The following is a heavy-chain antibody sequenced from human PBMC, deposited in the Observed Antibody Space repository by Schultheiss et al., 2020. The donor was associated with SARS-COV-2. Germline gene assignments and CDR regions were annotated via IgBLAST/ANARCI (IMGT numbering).Heavy chain of an antibody. J-gene: IGHJ4*02. CDR1: GGSFSGYY. CDR3: ARDRNGYPDY. CDR2: VNHSGRT. V-gene: IGHV4-34*01. Sequence: SETLSLTCAVYGGSFSGYYWSWIRQPPGKGLEWIGEVNHSGRTNYNPSLKSRVTISIDTSKSQFSLKLNSVTAADTAVYYCARDRNGYPDYWGQGTLVTVSS. D-gene: IGHD1-1*01.